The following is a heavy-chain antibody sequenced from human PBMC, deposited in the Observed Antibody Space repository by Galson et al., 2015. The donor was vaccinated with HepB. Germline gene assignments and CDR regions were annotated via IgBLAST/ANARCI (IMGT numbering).Heavy chain of an antibody. J-gene: IGHJ3*02. CDR3: AGSGYSYGSKRPLNAFDI. V-gene: IGHV5-51*03. Sequence: SGAEVKKPGESLKISCKGSGYSFTSYWIGWVRQMPGKGLGWMGIIYPGDSDTRYSPSFQGQVTISADKSISTAYLQWSSLKASDTAMYYCAGSGYSYGSKRPLNAFDIWGQGTMVTVSS. D-gene: IGHD5-18*01. CDR2: IYPGDSDT. CDR1: GYSFTSYW.